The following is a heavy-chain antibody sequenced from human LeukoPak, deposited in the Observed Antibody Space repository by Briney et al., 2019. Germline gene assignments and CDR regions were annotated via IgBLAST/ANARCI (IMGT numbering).Heavy chain of an antibody. J-gene: IGHJ5*02. CDR3: ARVLGVNYDILTGYNWLDP. Sequence: GGSLRLSCAASGFTFSDYYMSWIRQAPGKGLEWVSYISSSGSTIYYADSVKGRFTISRDNAKNSLYLQMNSLRAEDTAVYYCARVLGVNYDILTGYNWLDPWGQGTLVTVSS. CDR1: GFTFSDYY. V-gene: IGHV3-11*01. D-gene: IGHD3-9*01. CDR2: ISSSGSTI.